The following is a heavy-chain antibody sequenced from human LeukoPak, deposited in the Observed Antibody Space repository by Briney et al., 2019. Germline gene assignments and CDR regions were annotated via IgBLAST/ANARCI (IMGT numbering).Heavy chain of an antibody. CDR2: IYPDESNI. J-gene: IGHJ4*02. CDR1: GYSFATYW. V-gene: IGHV5-51*01. D-gene: IGHD2-2*03. Sequence: GESLKISCKGSGYSFATYWIAWVRQMPGKGLEWMGIIYPDESNIGYSPSFQGQVTISADKSISTAYLQWSSLKASDTAIYYCARPPSRGYSSSFEYWGQGTLVTVSS. CDR3: ARPPSRGYSSSFEY.